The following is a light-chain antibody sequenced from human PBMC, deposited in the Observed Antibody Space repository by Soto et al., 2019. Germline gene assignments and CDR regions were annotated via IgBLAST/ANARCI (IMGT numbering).Light chain of an antibody. Sequence: DIQMTPFPSSLYASVGDRVTIFCLASPCVSTNFPWYRQNPGRAPKLLIHSASTVQSGVPSRFPGTRSGTEFTLTVNDLQPEDVATYVCQQSYATPLTFGGGTKVE. V-gene: IGKV1-39*01. CDR3: QQSYATPLT. CDR2: SAS. CDR1: PCVSTN. J-gene: IGKJ4*01.